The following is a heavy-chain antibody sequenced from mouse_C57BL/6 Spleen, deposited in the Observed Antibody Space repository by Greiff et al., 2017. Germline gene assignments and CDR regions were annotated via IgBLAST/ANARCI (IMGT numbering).Heavy chain of an antibody. J-gene: IGHJ4*01. CDR2: IYPGDGDT. CDR1: GYAFSSSW. V-gene: IGHV1-82*01. D-gene: IGHD2-3*01. Sequence: QVQLKQSGPELVKPGASVKISCKASGYAFSSSWMNWVKQRPGKGLEWIGRIYPGDGDTNYNGKFKGKATLTADKSSSTAYMQLSSLTSEDSAVYFCARSLYDGYYVDYAMDYWGQGTSVTVSS. CDR3: ARSLYDGYYVDYAMDY.